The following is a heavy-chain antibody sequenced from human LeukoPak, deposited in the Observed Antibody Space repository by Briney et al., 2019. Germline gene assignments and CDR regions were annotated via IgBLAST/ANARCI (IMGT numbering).Heavy chain of an antibody. CDR1: GFTFSSSW. Sequence: PGGSLRLSCEASGFTFSSSWMSWVRQGPGKGLEWVASINPDTSEIHYVDAVRGRFTISRDNAKNSLYLQMSSLTADDTALYYCARTGGRQSTDAFDIWGQGTMVTVSS. V-gene: IGHV3-7*01. J-gene: IGHJ3*02. D-gene: IGHD2-2*01. CDR3: ARTGGRQSTDAFDI. CDR2: INPDTSEI.